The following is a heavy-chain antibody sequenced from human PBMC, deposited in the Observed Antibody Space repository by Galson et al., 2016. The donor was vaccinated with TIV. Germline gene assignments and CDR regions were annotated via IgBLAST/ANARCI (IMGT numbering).Heavy chain of an antibody. CDR1: GYTFTSYD. CDR2: MNPNSGNT. D-gene: IGHD4-17*01. J-gene: IGHJ4*02. V-gene: IGHV1-8*02. CDR3: ARSGDYGDY. Sequence: SGYTFTSYDIKWVRQATGQGLEWMGWMNPNSGNTGYAQKFRGRVTMTRNTSVRTAYMELSSLRSEDTAVYYCARSGDYGDYWGQGTLVTVSS.